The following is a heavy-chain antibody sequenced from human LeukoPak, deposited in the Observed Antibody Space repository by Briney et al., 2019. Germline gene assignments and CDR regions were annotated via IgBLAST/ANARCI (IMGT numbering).Heavy chain of an antibody. CDR1: GFTFSSYA. J-gene: IGHJ4*02. D-gene: IGHD2-21*02. CDR2: ISYDGSNK. V-gene: IGHV3-30*04. CDR3: ARDILAYCGGDCSFDY. Sequence: GGSLTLSCAASGFTFSSYAMHWVRQAPGKGLEWVAVISYDGSNKYYADSVKGRFTISRDNSKNTLYLQMNRLRAEDTAVYYCARDILAYCGGDCSFDYWGQGTLVTVSS.